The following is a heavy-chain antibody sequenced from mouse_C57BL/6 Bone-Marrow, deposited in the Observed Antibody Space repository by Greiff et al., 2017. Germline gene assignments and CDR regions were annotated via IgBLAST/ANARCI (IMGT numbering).Heavy chain of an antibody. CDR2: INPGRGGT. D-gene: IGHD4-1*01. V-gene: IGHV1-54*01. CDR1: GYAFTNYL. J-gene: IGHJ4*01. CDR3: AKLGPYYYAMDY. Sequence: QVQLQQSGAELVRPGTSVKVSCKASGYAFTNYLIEWVKQRPGQGLEWIGVINPGRGGTNSNEKFKGKATLTADKSSSTAYMQLSSLTSEDSAVYFCAKLGPYYYAMDYWGQGTSVTVSS.